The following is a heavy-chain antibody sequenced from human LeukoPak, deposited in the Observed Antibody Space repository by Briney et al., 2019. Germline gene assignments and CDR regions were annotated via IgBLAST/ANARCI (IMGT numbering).Heavy chain of an antibody. D-gene: IGHD3-22*01. CDR3: ARDEDDSSGTFYGMDV. CDR1: GFTFSSYA. Sequence: GGSLRLSCAASGFTFSSYAMHWVRQAPGKGLEWVAVISYDGSSKYYADSVKGRFTISRDNSKNTLYLQMNSLRAEDTAVYYCARDEDDSSGTFYGMDVWGQGTTVTVSS. J-gene: IGHJ6*02. CDR2: ISYDGSSK. V-gene: IGHV3-30-3*01.